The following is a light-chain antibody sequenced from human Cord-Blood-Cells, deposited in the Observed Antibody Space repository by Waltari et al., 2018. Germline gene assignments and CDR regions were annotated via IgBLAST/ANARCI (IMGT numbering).Light chain of an antibody. CDR3: SSYTSSSTYV. CDR1: SSDVGGYNY. J-gene: IGLJ1*01. V-gene: IGLV2-14*01. Sequence: QSALTQPASVSGSPGQSITISCTGTSSDVGGYNYVSWYQQHPGKAPKLLLYEVSGRPSGVSNRFSGSKSGNTASLTISGLQAEDEADYYCSSYTSSSTYVFGTGTKVTVL. CDR2: EVS.